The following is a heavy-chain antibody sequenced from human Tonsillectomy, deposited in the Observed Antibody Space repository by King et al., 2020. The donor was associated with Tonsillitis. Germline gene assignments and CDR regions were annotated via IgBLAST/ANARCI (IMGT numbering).Heavy chain of an antibody. CDR2: ISCGGRTI. V-gene: IGHV3-48*03. D-gene: IGHD4-23*01. J-gene: IGHJ4*02. Sequence: VQLVESGGGLVQPGGSLRLSCAASGFTFSSYEMNWVRQAPGKGLEWVSHISCGGRTIYYADSVKGRFTISRDNAKNSLCLQMNSLRAEDTAVYYCARDRWSYFDYWGQGTLVTVSS. CDR3: ARDRWSYFDY. CDR1: GFTFSSYE.